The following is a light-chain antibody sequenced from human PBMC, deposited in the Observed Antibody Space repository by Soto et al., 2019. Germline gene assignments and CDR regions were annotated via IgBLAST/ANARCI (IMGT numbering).Light chain of an antibody. Sequence: EIVLTQSPGTLSLSPGERATLSCRASQSVSSSYLGWYQQKPAQAPRLLIYGASSRATGIPDRFSGSGSGTDFTITISTLEPEDFAVYFGQQYGSSPLTCGGGTKVELK. V-gene: IGKV3-20*01. CDR2: GAS. CDR1: QSVSSSY. J-gene: IGKJ4*01. CDR3: QQYGSSPLT.